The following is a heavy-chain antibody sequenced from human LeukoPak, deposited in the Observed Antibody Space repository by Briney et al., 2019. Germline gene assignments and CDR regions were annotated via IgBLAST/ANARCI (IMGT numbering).Heavy chain of an antibody. CDR1: GYTFTSYA. J-gene: IGHJ6*02. CDR2: INAGNGNT. V-gene: IGHV1-3*01. Sequence: ASVKVSCTASGYTFTSYAMHWVRQAPGQRLEWMGWINAGNGNTKYSQKFQGRVTITRDTSASTAYMELSSLRFEDTAVYYCARDNYAPGYYYYGMDVWGQGTTVTVSS. D-gene: IGHD4-11*01. CDR3: ARDNYAPGYYYYGMDV.